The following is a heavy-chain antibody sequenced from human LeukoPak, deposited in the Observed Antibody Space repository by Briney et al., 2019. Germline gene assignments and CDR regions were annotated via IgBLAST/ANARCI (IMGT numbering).Heavy chain of an antibody. Sequence: SETLSLTCTVSGASFSSYYWSWLRQPPGKGLEWIAYIFYNGNTKYNPSLKSRVTISVDTSKNQFSLKLSSVTAADTAVYYCAVSLGWFDPWGQGTLVTVSS. CDR1: GASFSSYY. CDR2: IFYNGNT. CDR3: AVSLGWFDP. V-gene: IGHV4-59*12. J-gene: IGHJ5*02. D-gene: IGHD6-6*01.